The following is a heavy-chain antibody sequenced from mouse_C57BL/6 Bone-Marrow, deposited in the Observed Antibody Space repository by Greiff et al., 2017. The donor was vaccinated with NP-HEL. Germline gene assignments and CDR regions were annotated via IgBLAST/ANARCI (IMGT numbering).Heavy chain of an antibody. J-gene: IGHJ3*01. CDR2: IDPENGDT. V-gene: IGHV14-4*01. D-gene: IGHD2-3*01. CDR3: TTFYDGYYGWFAY. Sequence: VQLQQSGAELVRPGASVKLSCTASGFNIKDDYMHWVKQRPEQGLEWIGWIDPENGDTEYASKFQGKATITADTSSNTAYLQLSSLTSADTAVYYCTTFYDGYYGWFAYWGQGTLVTVSA. CDR1: GFNIKDDY.